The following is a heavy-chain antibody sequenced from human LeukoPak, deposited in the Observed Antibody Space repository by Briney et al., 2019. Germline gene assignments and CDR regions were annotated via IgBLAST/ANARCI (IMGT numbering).Heavy chain of an antibody. D-gene: IGHD6-6*01. J-gene: IGHJ3*02. V-gene: IGHV3-23*01. Sequence: GGSLRLSCAASGFTFSSYAMSWVRQAPGKGLEWVSAISGSGGSTYYADSVKGRFTISRDNAKNSLYLQMNSLRAEDTAVYYCARGIAARPRLGDAFDIWGQGTMVTVSS. CDR3: ARGIAARPRLGDAFDI. CDR1: GFTFSSYA. CDR2: ISGSGGST.